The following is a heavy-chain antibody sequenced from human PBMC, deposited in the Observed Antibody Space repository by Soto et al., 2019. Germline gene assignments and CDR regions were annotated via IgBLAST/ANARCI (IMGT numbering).Heavy chain of an antibody. CDR1: GFTFSSYG. V-gene: IGHV3-33*01. CDR2: IWYDGSNK. J-gene: IGHJ4*02. CDR3: ARDSPRPPSPVVTASKPGTGSSFDY. D-gene: IGHD2-21*02. Sequence: PGGSLRLSCAASGFTFSSYGMHWVRQAPGKGLEWVAVIWYDGSNKYYADSVKGRFTISRDNSKNTLYLQMNSLRAEDTAVYYCARDSPRPPSPVVTASKPGTGSSFDYWGQGTLVTVSS.